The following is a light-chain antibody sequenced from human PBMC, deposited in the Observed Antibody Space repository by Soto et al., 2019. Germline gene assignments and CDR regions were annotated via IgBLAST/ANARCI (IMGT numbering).Light chain of an antibody. J-gene: IGKJ5*01. V-gene: IGKV1-39*01. CDR3: QQGYTSSIT. CDR2: YVS. Sequence: SGSVGRRVSITCRASQSIGKHLNWYQQKPGKAPKFLIYYVSNLQSGVPSRFSGSGSGTDFTLTIDSRQPEDFATYYCQQGYTSSITFGQGTRLEIK. CDR1: QSIGKH.